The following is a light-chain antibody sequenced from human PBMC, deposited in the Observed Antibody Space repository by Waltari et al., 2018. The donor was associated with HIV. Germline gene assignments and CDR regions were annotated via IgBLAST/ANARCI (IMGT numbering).Light chain of an antibody. CDR2: SKN. CDR3: AAWDDSLNGVV. CDR1: SSNIGSNT. J-gene: IGLJ2*01. Sequence: QSVLTQPPLASGTPGQRVTNSCSGSSSNIGSNTVNWYQQLPGTAPKLLIYSKNQRPSGVPDRFSGSKSGTSASLAISGLQSEDEADYYCAAWDDSLNGVVFGGGTKLTVL. V-gene: IGLV1-44*01.